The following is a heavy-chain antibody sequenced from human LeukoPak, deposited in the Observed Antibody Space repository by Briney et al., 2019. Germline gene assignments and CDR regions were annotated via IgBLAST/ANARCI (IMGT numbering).Heavy chain of an antibody. V-gene: IGHV1-69*01. Sequence: SLKVSCKASGGTFSSYTISWVRHAPGQGLEWMGGIIPSFGTANYAQKFQGRVTITADESKSTAYMELSSLRSEDTAVDYCAIYYTIAVAGIHDAFDIWGQGTMVTVSS. D-gene: IGHD6-19*01. J-gene: IGHJ3*02. CDR3: AIYYTIAVAGIHDAFDI. CDR1: GGTFSSYT. CDR2: IIPSFGTA.